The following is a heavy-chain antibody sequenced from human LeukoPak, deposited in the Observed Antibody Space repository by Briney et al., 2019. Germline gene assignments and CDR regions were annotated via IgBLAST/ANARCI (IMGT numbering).Heavy chain of an antibody. CDR2: IRYDGSNK. J-gene: IGHJ3*02. D-gene: IGHD6-13*01. Sequence: GGSLRLSCAASGFTFSSYGMHWVRQAPGKGLEWVAFIRYDGSNKYYADSVKGRFTISRDNAKNSLYLQMNSLRAEDTAVYYCARVAERGIAAADAGAFDIWGQGTMVTVSS. V-gene: IGHV3-30*02. CDR1: GFTFSSYG. CDR3: ARVAERGIAAADAGAFDI.